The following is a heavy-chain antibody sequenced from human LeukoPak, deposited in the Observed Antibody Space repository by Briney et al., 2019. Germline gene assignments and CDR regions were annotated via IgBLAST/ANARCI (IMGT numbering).Heavy chain of an antibody. CDR1: GYTFTGYY. CDR3: ARDYDITIFGVAYYFDY. D-gene: IGHD3-3*01. V-gene: IGHV1-2*06. CDR2: INPNSGGT. J-gene: IGHJ4*02. Sequence: GASVKVSCKASGYTFTGYYMHWVRQAPGQGLGWMGRINPNSGGTNYAQKFQGRVTMTRDTSISTAYMELSRLRSDDTAVYYCARDYDITIFGVAYYFDYWGQGTLVTVSS.